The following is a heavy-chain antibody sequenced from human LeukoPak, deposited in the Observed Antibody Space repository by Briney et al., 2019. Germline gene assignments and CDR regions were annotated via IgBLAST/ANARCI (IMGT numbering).Heavy chain of an antibody. CDR1: GFTFSSYW. CDR2: IKQDGSEK. D-gene: IGHD2-2*01. CDR3: ARPTSYCSSTSCSPDY. Sequence: GGSLRLSCAASGFTFSSYWMSWVRQAPGEGLEWVANIKQDGSEKYYVDSVKGRFTISRDNAKNSLYLQMNSLRAEDTAVYYCARPTSYCSSTSCSPDYWGQGTLVTVSS. J-gene: IGHJ4*02. V-gene: IGHV3-7*01.